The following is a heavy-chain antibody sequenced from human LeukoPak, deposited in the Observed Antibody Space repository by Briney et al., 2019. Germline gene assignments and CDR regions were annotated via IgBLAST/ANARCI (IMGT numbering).Heavy chain of an antibody. J-gene: IGHJ5*02. CDR1: GFTFKLYC. CDR3: VRGGPSTWS. V-gene: IGHV3-74*01. Sequence: GGSLSLSCSVSGFTFKLYCMHWLRQAPGKEPVWVSRINYDGSDTTYADSVKGRFTISRDDAKNMLFLKMKSLRAEDTAVYYCVRGGPSTWSWGQGTLVTVSS. D-gene: IGHD2-15*01. CDR2: INYDGSDT.